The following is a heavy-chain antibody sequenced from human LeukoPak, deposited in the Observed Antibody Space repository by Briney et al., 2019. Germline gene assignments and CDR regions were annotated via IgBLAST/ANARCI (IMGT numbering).Heavy chain of an antibody. J-gene: IGHJ3*02. CDR2: IYSGGST. V-gene: IGHV3-66*02. Sequence: PGGSLRLSFVASGFTAIRTYMNGFGQPPGKGWEGVSVIYSGGSTYYADSVKGRFTISRDNSKNTLYLQMNSLRVEDTAVYYCARDVYESYAFDIWGQGTMVTVSS. CDR1: GFTAIRTY. CDR3: ARDVYESYAFDI. D-gene: IGHD3-22*01.